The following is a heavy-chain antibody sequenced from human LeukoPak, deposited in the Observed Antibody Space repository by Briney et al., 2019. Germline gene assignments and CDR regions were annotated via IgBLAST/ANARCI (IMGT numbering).Heavy chain of an antibody. CDR2: IYYSGST. J-gene: IGHJ4*02. CDR1: RGSISSGIYY. CDR3: ARDSSGYSRFDY. V-gene: IGHV4-39*02. Sequence: SETLSLTCTVSRGSISSGIYYWGWIRQPPGKGLEWIGTIYYSGSTYYIPSLKSRVTISVDTSKNEFSLKLNSVTAADTAIYYCARDSSGYSRFDYWGQGALVTVSS. D-gene: IGHD3-22*01.